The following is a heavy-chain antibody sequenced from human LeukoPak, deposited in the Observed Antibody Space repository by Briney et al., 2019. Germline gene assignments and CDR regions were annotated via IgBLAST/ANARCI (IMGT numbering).Heavy chain of an antibody. CDR1: GFTFSSYA. J-gene: IGHJ4*02. Sequence: QPGRSLRLSCAASGFTFSSYAMHWVRQAPGKGLEWVAVISYDGSNKYYADSVKGRFTISRDNSKNTLYPQMNSLRAEDTAVYYCARPRVVVTATDFDYWGQGTLVTVSS. D-gene: IGHD2-21*02. CDR2: ISYDGSNK. V-gene: IGHV3-30-3*01. CDR3: ARPRVVVTATDFDY.